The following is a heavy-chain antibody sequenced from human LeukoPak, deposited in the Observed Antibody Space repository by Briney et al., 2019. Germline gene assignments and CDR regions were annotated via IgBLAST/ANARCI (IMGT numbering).Heavy chain of an antibody. CDR2: FDPEDGET. CDR1: GYTLTELP. V-gene: IGHV1-24*01. CDR3: ATENMRPFGEFYGMDV. D-gene: IGHD3-10*01. J-gene: IGHJ6*02. Sequence: ASVKVSCKVSGYTLTELPMHWVRQAPGKGLEWMGGFDPEDGETIYAQKFQGRVTMTEDTSTDTAYMELSSLRSEDTAVYYCATENMRPFGEFYGMDVWGQGTTVTVSS.